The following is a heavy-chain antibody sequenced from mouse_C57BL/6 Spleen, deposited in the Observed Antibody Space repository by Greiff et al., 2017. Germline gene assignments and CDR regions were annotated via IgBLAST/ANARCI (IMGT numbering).Heavy chain of an antibody. J-gene: IGHJ4*01. CDR1: GYTFTSYW. CDR3: ARGGGSSLYAMDY. Sequence: QVQLKQPGAELVRPGTSVKLSCKASGYTFTSYWMHWVKQRPGQGLEWIGVIDPSDSYTNYNQKFKGKATLTVDTSSSTAYMQLSSLTSEDSAVYYCARGGGSSLYAMDYWGQGTSVTVSS. CDR2: IDPSDSYT. V-gene: IGHV1-59*01. D-gene: IGHD1-1*01.